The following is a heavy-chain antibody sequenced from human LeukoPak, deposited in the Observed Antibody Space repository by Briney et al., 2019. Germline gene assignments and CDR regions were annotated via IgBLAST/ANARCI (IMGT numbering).Heavy chain of an antibody. D-gene: IGHD2/OR15-2a*01. Sequence: SETLSLTCTVSGGSIRSHYWSWIRQPPGKRLEWIGYIDHSGSTNYNPSLKSLVTISVDTSKNQFSLKLSSVTAAGTAVYFCARDVTSEVSWFDPWGQGTLVTVSS. CDR2: IDHSGST. V-gene: IGHV4-59*11. CDR1: GGSIRSHY. CDR3: ARDVTSEVSWFDP. J-gene: IGHJ5*02.